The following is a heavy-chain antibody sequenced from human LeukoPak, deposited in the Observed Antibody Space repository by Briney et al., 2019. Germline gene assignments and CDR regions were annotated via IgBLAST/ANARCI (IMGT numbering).Heavy chain of an antibody. CDR1: GFIFRNYW. J-gene: IGHJ6*03. CDR3: AKIGRRYDFWTGYYEEEVDYMDV. D-gene: IGHD3-3*01. Sequence: GGSLRLSCAASGFIFRNYWMHWVRQVPGKGLVWVSRINSDGSSINYADSVKGRFTISRDNSKDTLYLQMNSLRAEDTAVYYCAKIGRRYDFWTGYYEEEVDYMDVWGKGTTVTVSS. V-gene: IGHV3-74*01. CDR2: INSDGSSI.